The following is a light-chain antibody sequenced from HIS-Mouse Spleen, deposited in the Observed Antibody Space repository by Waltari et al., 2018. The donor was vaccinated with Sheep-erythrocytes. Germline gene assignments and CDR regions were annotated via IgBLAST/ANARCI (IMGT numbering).Light chain of an antibody. J-gene: IGKJ2*02. CDR2: AAS. CDR3: EQINSYPRT. CDR1: QGISSY. V-gene: IGKV1-9*01. Sequence: DIQLTQSPSFLSASVGDRVTITCLASQGISSYLSCYQQKPGKAPKLLIYAASTLQSGVPSRFSGSEAETEFNHTISSLEPGDIAAYCGEQINSYPRTFGQGTKLKIK.